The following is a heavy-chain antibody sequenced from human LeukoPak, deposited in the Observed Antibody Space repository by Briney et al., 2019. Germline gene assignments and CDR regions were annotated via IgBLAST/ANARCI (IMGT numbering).Heavy chain of an antibody. D-gene: IGHD3-16*02. CDR1: GGSISSYY. CDR2: IYYSGST. J-gene: IGHJ4*02. CDR3: ARARSGSHRREFDY. Sequence: SETLSLTCTVSGGSISSYYWSWIRQPPGKGLEWIGYIYYSGSTNYNPSLKSRVTMSVDTSKNQFSLKLSSVTAADTAVYYCARARSGSHRREFDYWGQGTLVTVSS. V-gene: IGHV4-59*01.